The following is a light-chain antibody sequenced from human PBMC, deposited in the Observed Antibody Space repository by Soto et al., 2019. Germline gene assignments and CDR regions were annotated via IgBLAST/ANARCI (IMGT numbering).Light chain of an antibody. J-gene: IGLJ2*01. CDR3: SAWDANLNGPV. CDR2: SNN. CDR1: SSNIGSNT. Sequence: QSVLTQPPSASGTPGQRVTISCSGSSSNIGSNTVNWYQQLPGTAAKIIIYSNNQRPPGVPDRFSGSKSGTSASLAISGLQSEDEADYYCSAWDANLNGPVFGGGTKLTVL. V-gene: IGLV1-44*01.